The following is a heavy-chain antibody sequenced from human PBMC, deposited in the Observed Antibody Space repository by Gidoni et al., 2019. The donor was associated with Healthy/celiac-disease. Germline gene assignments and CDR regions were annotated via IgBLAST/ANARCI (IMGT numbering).Heavy chain of an antibody. D-gene: IGHD3-3*01. CDR3: ARHYDFPYNWFDP. J-gene: IGHJ5*02. CDR1: GGSISSSSYY. Sequence: QLQLQESGPGLVKPSETLSLTCTVSGGSISSSSYYWGWIRQPPGKGLEWIGNIYYSGSTYYNPSLKSRVTISVDTSKNQFSLKLSSVTAADTAVYYCARHYDFPYNWFDPWGQGTLVTVSS. CDR2: IYYSGST. V-gene: IGHV4-39*01.